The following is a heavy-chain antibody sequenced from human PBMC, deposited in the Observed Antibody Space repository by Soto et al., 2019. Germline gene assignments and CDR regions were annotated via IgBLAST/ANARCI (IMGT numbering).Heavy chain of an antibody. CDR3: ARDRWGSYAFDS. J-gene: IGHJ5*01. D-gene: IGHD1-26*01. Sequence: QVQLVQSGAEVKKPGSSVKVSCKASGGVCRNYAINWVRQATGQGLEWMGGIIPVFGTADYPQKFQGRVTITADESTTTDYMELTSLKTEDTAVYFCARDRWGSYAFDSWGQGTLVTVAS. CDR1: GGVCRNYA. V-gene: IGHV1-69*01. CDR2: IIPVFGTA.